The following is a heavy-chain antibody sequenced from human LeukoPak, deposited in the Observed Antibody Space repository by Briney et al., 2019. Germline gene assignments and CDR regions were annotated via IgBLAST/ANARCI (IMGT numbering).Heavy chain of an antibody. V-gene: IGHV3-23*01. CDR1: GFTFSSYA. J-gene: IGHJ4*02. CDR2: ISGSGGST. CDR3: AKGTYGRLESGYFDY. Sequence: GGSLRLCCAASGFTFSSYAMSWVRQAPGKGLEWVSAISGSGGSTYYADSVKGRFTISRDNSKNTLYLQMNSLRAEDTAVYYCAKGTYGRLESGYFDYWGQGTLVTVSS. D-gene: IGHD1-1*01.